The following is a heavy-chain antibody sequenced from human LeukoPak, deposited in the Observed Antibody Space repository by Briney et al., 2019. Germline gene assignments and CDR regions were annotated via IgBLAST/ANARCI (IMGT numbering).Heavy chain of an antibody. J-gene: IGHJ3*02. V-gene: IGHV3-30-3*01. CDR2: ISYDGSNK. CDR3: AKALRYFDWLLTHDAFDI. D-gene: IGHD3-9*01. Sequence: GGSLRLSCAASGFTFSSYTMHWVRQAPGKGLEWVAVISYDGSNKYYADSVKGRFTISRDNSKNTLYLQMNSLRAEDTAVYYCAKALRYFDWLLTHDAFDIWGQGTMVTVSS. CDR1: GFTFSSYT.